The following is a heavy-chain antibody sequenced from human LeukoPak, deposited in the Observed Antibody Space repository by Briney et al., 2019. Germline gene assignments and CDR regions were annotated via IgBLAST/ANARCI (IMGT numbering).Heavy chain of an antibody. CDR2: IYYSGST. CDR1: GGSITNYIYH. V-gene: IGHV4-39*01. D-gene: IGHD3-22*01. Sequence: ASVTLSLTCIVSGGSITNYIYHWAWIRQPPGKGLECIGTIYYSGSTSYNPSLKSRVTISADTSKNQFSLKLSSVTAADTAVYYCARGRGYSDSSSYYFDYWGQGTLVTVS. J-gene: IGHJ4*02. CDR3: ARGRGYSDSSSYYFDY.